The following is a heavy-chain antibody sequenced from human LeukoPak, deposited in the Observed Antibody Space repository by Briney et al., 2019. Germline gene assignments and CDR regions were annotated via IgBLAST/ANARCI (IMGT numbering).Heavy chain of an antibody. D-gene: IGHD1-26*01. Sequence: ASVRVSCKASRYTFTSYAMHWVRQAPGQRLEWMGWINAGNGNTKYSQKFQGRVTITRDTSASTAYMELSSLRSEDTAVYYCARDGGSYEYYFDYWGQGTLVTVSS. V-gene: IGHV1-3*01. CDR3: ARDGGSYEYYFDY. CDR2: INAGNGNT. J-gene: IGHJ4*02. CDR1: RYTFTSYA.